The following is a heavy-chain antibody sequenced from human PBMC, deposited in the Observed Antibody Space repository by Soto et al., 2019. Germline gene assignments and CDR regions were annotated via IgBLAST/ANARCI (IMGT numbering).Heavy chain of an antibody. Sequence: GGSLRLSCAASGFTFNSYGMHWVRQGPGNGLEWVAFISYDSTKTYYADSVKGRLTVSRDNAKKSLYLQMNSLRAEDTAVYYCARLPYCTGGTCVGPFGYWGQGALVTVSS. CDR1: GFTFNSYG. D-gene: IGHD2-15*01. CDR2: ISYDSTKT. V-gene: IGHV3-30*03. CDR3: ARLPYCTGGTCVGPFGY. J-gene: IGHJ4*02.